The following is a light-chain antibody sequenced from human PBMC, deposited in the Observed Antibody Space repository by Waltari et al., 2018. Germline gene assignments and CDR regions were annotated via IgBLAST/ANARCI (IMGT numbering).Light chain of an antibody. Sequence: VLTRSPGTLSVSPGERATLSCRASQSVRLAWYQEKPGQAARLLIHDASKRAAGLPDRFSGSGSGTDFTLTISRLEPEDFAVYYCQQFDRSPPVTFGGGTKVEIK. J-gene: IGKJ4*01. CDR1: QSVR. V-gene: IGKV3-20*01. CDR3: QQFDRSPPVT. CDR2: DAS.